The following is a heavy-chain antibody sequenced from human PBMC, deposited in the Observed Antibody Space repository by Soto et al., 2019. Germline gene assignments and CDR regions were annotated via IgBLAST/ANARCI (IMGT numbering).Heavy chain of an antibody. CDR3: ARARYQLLHPYYYGMDV. D-gene: IGHD2-2*01. CDR1: GGSISSYY. CDR2: IHYSGST. Sequence: SETLSLTCTVSGGSISSYYWSWIRQSPGKGLEWIGYIHYSGSTKSNPSLKSRVTISVDTSRNQVSLKLSSVTAADSAVYFYARARYQLLHPYYYGMDVWGQGTTVTVSS. V-gene: IGHV4-59*01. J-gene: IGHJ6*02.